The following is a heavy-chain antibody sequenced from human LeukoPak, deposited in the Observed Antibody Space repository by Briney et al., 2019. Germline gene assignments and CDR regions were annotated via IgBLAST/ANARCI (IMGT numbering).Heavy chain of an antibody. CDR3: ARDGGGFGELPFDY. Sequence: GGSLRLSCAASGFTFSSYSMNWVRQAPGKGLEWVSSISSSSSYIYYADSVKGRFTISRDNAKNSLYLQMNSLRAEDTAVYYCARDGGGFGELPFDYWGQGTLVTVSS. V-gene: IGHV3-21*01. J-gene: IGHJ4*02. CDR2: ISSSSSYI. D-gene: IGHD3-10*01. CDR1: GFTFSSYS.